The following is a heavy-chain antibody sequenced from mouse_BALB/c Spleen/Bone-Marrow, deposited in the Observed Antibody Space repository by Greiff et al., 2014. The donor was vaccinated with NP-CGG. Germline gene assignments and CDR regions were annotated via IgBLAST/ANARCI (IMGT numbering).Heavy chain of an antibody. D-gene: IGHD1-1*01. CDR1: GFTFSSFG. CDR2: ISSGSSTI. Sequence: EVKLVESGGGLVQPGGSRKLSCAASGFTFSSFGMHWVRQAPEKGLEWVAYISSGSSTIYYADTVKGRITISRDNPKNTLFLQMTSLKSEDTAMYYCARGAYYYGSSYDAMDYWGQGTSVTVSS. J-gene: IGHJ4*01. CDR3: ARGAYYYGSSYDAMDY. V-gene: IGHV5-17*02.